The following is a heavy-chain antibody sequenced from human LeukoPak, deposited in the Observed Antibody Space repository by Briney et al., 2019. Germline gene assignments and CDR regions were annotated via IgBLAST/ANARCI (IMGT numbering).Heavy chain of an antibody. Sequence: GGSLRLSCAASEFTFSSYTMHWVRQAPGKGLEWVALISYDGSNKYYADSVKGRFTISRDNSKNTLYPQMNSLRAEDTAMYYCAREPSRSAYFDYWGQGTLVTVSS. D-gene: IGHD3-22*01. CDR1: EFTFSSYT. CDR3: AREPSRSAYFDY. V-gene: IGHV3-30-3*01. CDR2: ISYDGSNK. J-gene: IGHJ4*02.